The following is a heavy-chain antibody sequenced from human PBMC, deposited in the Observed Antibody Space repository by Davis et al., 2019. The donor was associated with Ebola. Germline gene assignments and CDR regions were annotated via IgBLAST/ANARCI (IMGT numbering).Heavy chain of an antibody. D-gene: IGHD4-11*01. Sequence: SETLSLTCAVYGGSFSGYYWSWIRQPPGKGLEWIGEINHSGSTNYNPSLKSRVTISVDTSKNQFSLKLSSVPAADTAVYYCASGSNYQYYYYGMDVWGQGTTVTVSS. CDR3: ASGSNYQYYYYGMDV. V-gene: IGHV4-34*01. CDR1: GGSFSGYY. J-gene: IGHJ6*02. CDR2: INHSGST.